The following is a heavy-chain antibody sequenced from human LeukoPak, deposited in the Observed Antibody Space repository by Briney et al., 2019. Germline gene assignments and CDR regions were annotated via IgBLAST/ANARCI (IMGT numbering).Heavy chain of an antibody. CDR2: FDPEDGET. V-gene: IGHV1-24*01. Sequence: ASVKVSCKVSGYTLTELSMHWVRQAPGKGLEWMGGFDPEDGETIYAQKFQGRVTMTEDTSTDTAYMELSSLRSEDTAVYYCATVSYDSSGYYSYYYYYYMDVWGKGTTVTVSS. J-gene: IGHJ6*03. CDR1: GYTLTELS. CDR3: ATVSYDSSGYYSYYYYYYMDV. D-gene: IGHD3-22*01.